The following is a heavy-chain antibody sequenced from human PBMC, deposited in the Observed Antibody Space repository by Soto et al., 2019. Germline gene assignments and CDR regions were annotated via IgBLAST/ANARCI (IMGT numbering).Heavy chain of an antibody. CDR3: ARRARPDFYYMDV. CDR2: ISSNGVGT. Sequence: GGSLRLSCAASGFTLSGYAMDWVRQAPGKGLEYVSGISSNGVGTYYAKSVQGRFTISRDNSKNTVYLKMGSLRPEDIAVYYCARRARPDFYYMDVWGKGTTVTVSS. J-gene: IGHJ6*03. V-gene: IGHV3-64*01. D-gene: IGHD6-6*01. CDR1: GFTLSGYA.